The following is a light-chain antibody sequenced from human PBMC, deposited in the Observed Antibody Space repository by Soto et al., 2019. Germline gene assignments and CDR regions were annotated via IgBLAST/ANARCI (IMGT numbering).Light chain of an antibody. CDR2: GSF. CDR3: QQYNDRPPIT. J-gene: IGKJ5*01. CDR1: QSVSSN. Sequence: EIVMTQSSATLSVSTGERATLSCRASQSVSSNFAWYQQKPGQAPRLLIVGSFARATGIPARFSGSGSGSEFTRTISGLQSEDFAVYYCQQYNDRPPITFGQGTRLEI. V-gene: IGKV3-15*01.